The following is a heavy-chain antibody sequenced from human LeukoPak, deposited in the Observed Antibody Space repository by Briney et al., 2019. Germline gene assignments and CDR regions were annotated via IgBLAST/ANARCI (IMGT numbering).Heavy chain of an antibody. D-gene: IGHD3-22*01. CDR2: IKSKTDGGTT. CDR1: GFTFSNAW. CDR3: TTDPTVVVSEDAFDI. J-gene: IGHJ3*02. Sequence: NPGGSLRLSCAASGFTFSNAWMSWVRQAPGKGLEWVGRIKSKTDGGTTDYAAPVKGRFTISRDDSKNTLYLQMNSLKTEDTAVYYCTTDPTVVVSEDAFDIWGQGTMVTVSS. V-gene: IGHV3-15*01.